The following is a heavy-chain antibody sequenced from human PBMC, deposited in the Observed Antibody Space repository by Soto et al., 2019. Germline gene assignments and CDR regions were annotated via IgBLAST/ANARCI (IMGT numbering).Heavy chain of an antibody. CDR1: GFTFSTYT. J-gene: IGHJ4*02. V-gene: IGHV3-23*01. CDR2: ISGSSDHT. D-gene: IGHD6-13*01. CDR3: AKDGSYSSSWPYYFDH. Sequence: EVHLLESGGALVQPGGSMRLSCAASGFTFSTYTMTWLRQAPGKGLEWVSSISGSSDHTYYADSVKGRLIVSRDNSNNTLYLQMNSLRAEDTAVFYFAKDGSYSSSWPYYFDHWGQGTLVTVSS.